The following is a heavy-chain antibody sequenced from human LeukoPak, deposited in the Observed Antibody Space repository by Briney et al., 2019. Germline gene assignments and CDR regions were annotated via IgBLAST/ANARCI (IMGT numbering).Heavy chain of an antibody. Sequence: SETLSLTCTVSGGSISSSSYYWGWIRQPPGKGLEWIGEINHSGSTNYNPSLKSRVTISVDTSNNHFSLNLRSVTAADTAVYYCARRSYNSPFRYWGQGTPVTVSS. V-gene: IGHV4-39*02. CDR1: GGSISSSSYY. CDR2: INHSGST. J-gene: IGHJ4*02. D-gene: IGHD5-24*01. CDR3: ARRSYNSPFRY.